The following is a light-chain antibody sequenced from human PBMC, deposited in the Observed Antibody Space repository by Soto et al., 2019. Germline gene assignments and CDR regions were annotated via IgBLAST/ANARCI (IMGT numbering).Light chain of an antibody. CDR1: SSNIGSNY. Sequence: QSVLTQPPSASGTPGQRVTISCSGSSSNIGSNYVYWYQQLPGTAPKLLIYNNDQRPSGVPDRFSASKSGTSASLAISGLQSEDEADYYCEAWDDSLYGAVLGGGTKLTVL. J-gene: IGLJ2*01. V-gene: IGLV1-44*01. CDR2: NND. CDR3: EAWDDSLYGAV.